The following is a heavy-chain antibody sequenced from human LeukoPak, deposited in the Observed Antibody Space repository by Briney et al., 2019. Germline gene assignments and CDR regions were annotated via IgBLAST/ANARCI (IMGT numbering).Heavy chain of an antibody. CDR1: GGSISSYY. CDR2: IYYSGTT. V-gene: IGHV4-59*01. Sequence: PSETLSLTCTVSGGSISSYYWSWIRQPPGKGLEWIWYIYYSGTTNYNPSLKSRVTISVDTSKNQFSLNLSSVTAADTAVYYCARDRLYYFDYWGQGTLVTVSS. J-gene: IGHJ4*02. CDR3: ARDRLYYFDY.